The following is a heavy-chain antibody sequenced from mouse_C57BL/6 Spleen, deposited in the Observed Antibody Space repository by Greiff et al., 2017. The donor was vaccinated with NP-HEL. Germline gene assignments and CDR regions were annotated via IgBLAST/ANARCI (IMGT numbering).Heavy chain of an antibody. Sequence: EVQLQQSGAELVRPGASVKLSCTASGFNIKDDHMHWVKQRPEQGLEWIGWIDPENGDTEYASKFQGKATITAETSSNTAYLQLSSLASEDTDVYYCTTSPFAYWGQGTLVTVSA. CDR1: GFNIKDDH. CDR3: TTSPFAY. J-gene: IGHJ3*01. V-gene: IGHV14-4*01. CDR2: IDPENGDT.